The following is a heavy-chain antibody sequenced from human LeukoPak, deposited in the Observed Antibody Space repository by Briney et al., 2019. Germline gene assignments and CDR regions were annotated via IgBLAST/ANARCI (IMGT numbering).Heavy chain of an antibody. V-gene: IGHV3-9*01. CDR3: AKDSTADIVDDATAI. Sequence: SLTLSCAASGFSFDDYGMQWVRQAPGKGLEWVSGITWNSVTTGCADSVKGRLPISRANAKTSMHLQMTSLRVEDTALYSCAKDSTADIVDDATAIWGQGTMVTVFS. J-gene: IGHJ3*02. CDR2: ITWNSVTT. D-gene: IGHD2-15*01. CDR1: GFSFDDYG.